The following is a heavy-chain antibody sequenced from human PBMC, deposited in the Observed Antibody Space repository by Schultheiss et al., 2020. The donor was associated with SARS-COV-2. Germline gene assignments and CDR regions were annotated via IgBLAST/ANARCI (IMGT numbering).Heavy chain of an antibody. CDR3: TTHYYDYVWGSYRWFDP. V-gene: IGHV3-15*01. CDR2: IKSKTDGGTT. D-gene: IGHD3-16*02. CDR1: GFTFSGSA. Sequence: GGSLRLSCAASGFTFSGSAMHWVRQASGKGLEWVGRIKSKTDGGTTDYAAPVKGRFTISRDDSKNTLYLQMNSLKTEDTAVYYCTTHYYDYVWGSYRWFDPWGQGTLVTVSS. J-gene: IGHJ5*02.